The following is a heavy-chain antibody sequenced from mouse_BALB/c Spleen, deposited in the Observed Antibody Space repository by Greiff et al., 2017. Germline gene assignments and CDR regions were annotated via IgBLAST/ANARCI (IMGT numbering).Heavy chain of an antibody. CDR2: INPGSSTI. CDR3: ARRGGYDDYAMDY. V-gene: IGHV4-2*02. Sequence: EVKLVESGGGLVQPGGSLNLSCAASGFDFSRYWMSWARQAPGKGQEWIGEINPGSSTINYTPSLKDKFIISRDNAKNTLYLQMSKVRSEDTALYYCARRGGYDDYAMDYWGQGTSVTVSS. J-gene: IGHJ4*01. D-gene: IGHD2-2*01. CDR1: GFDFSRYW.